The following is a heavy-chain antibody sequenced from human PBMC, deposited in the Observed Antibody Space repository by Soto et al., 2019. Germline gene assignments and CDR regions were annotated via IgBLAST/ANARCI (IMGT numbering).Heavy chain of an antibody. CDR1: GGSFSSFA. D-gene: IGHD5-12*01. Sequence: ASVKVFCKASGGSFSSFAFSWVRQAPGQGLEWMGGINPILGTPDYAPKFQGRVTIIADESTSTVYMDLGSLRSEDTAMYYCARGGVDVVATSAFDYWGQGTLVTVSS. CDR3: ARGGVDVVATSAFDY. CDR2: INPILGTP. V-gene: IGHV1-69*13. J-gene: IGHJ4*02.